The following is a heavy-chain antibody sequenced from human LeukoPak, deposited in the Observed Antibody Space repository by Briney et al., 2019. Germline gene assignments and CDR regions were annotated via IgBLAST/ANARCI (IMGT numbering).Heavy chain of an antibody. CDR2: INHSGST. CDR1: GGSFSGYY. Sequence: SETLSLTCAVYGGSFSGYYWSWIRQPPGKGLEWIGEINHSGSTNYNPSLKSRVTISVDASKNQFSLKLSSVTAADTAVYYCARVLDGYVDYWGQGTLVTVSS. J-gene: IGHJ4*02. D-gene: IGHD1-1*01. CDR3: ARVLDGYVDY. V-gene: IGHV4-34*01.